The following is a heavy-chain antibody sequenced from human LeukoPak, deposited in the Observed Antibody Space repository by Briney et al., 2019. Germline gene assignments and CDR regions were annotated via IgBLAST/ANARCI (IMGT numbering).Heavy chain of an antibody. J-gene: IGHJ1*01. V-gene: IGHV4-4*07. CDR1: GGSISSYY. D-gene: IGHD2-8*02. Sequence: SETLSLTCTVSGGSISSYYWSWIRQPAGKGLEWIGRIYTSGSTNYNPSLKSRVTISVDKSKNQFSLKLNSVTAADPAVYYCARDYCGVYAEYFQHWGQGTLVTVSS. CDR3: ARDYCGVYAEYFQH. CDR2: IYTSGST.